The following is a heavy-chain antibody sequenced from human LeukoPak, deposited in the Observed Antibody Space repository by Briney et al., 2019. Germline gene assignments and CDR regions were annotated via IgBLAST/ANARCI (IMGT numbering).Heavy chain of an antibody. CDR3: ARTYYDVLSGLAQIDY. V-gene: IGHV4-59*01. CDR2: IFYSGST. CDR1: GGSISNYY. Sequence: SETLSLTCTVSGGSISNYYWSWIRQPPGKGLEWIGHIFYSGSTNYNPSLKSRVTISVDTSKNQFSLKLTSVTAADTAVYYCARTYYDVLSGLAQIDYWGQGTLVTVSS. D-gene: IGHD3-3*01. J-gene: IGHJ4*02.